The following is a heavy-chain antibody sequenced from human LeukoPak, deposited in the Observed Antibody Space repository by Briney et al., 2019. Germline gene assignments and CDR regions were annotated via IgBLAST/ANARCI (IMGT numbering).Heavy chain of an antibody. V-gene: IGHV3-7*03. CDR1: GFMFSSNW. J-gene: IGHJ4*01. D-gene: IGHD5-24*01. Sequence: GGSLRLSCAASGFMFSSNWMSWVRLAPGKGLEWVANIKEDGTETYYVDSVKGRFTISRDNAKNSLYLQMNSLRVEDTAVYYCAKEGRSLQTYWGQEPWSPSPQ. CDR2: IKEDGTET. CDR3: AKEGRSLQTY.